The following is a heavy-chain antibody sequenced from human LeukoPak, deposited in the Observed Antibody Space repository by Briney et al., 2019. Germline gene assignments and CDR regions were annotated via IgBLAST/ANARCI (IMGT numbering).Heavy chain of an antibody. CDR2: IYHSGST. D-gene: IGHD3-9*01. V-gene: IGHV4-4*02. Sequence: SGTLSLTCAVSGGSISSSNWWSWVRQPPGKGLEWIGEIYHSGSTNYNPSLKSRVTISVDKSKNQFSLKLSSVTAADTAVYYCARGVWDLYDILTGYYLGRAFDPWGQGTLVTVSS. J-gene: IGHJ5*02. CDR1: GGSISSSNW. CDR3: ARGVWDLYDILTGYYLGRAFDP.